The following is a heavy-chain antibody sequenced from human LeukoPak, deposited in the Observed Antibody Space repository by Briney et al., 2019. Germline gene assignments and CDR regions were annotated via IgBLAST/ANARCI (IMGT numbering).Heavy chain of an antibody. CDR2: INHSGST. D-gene: IGHD3-3*01. Sequence: SETLSLTCAVYGGSFSGYYWSWIRQPPGKGLEWIGEINHSGSTNYNPSLKSRVTISVDTSKIQFSLNLSSVTAADTAIYYCARGLASGYPPIPFDYWGQGTQVTVSS. V-gene: IGHV4-34*01. CDR3: ARGLASGYPPIPFDY. J-gene: IGHJ4*02. CDR1: GGSFSGYY.